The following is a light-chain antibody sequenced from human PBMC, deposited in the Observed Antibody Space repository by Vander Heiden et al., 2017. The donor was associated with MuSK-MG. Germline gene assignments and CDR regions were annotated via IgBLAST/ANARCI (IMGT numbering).Light chain of an antibody. CDR1: QSVSSSY. Sequence: EIVLTQSPGTLSLSPGERATLSCRASQSVSSSYLAWYQQKPGQAPRLLIYGASSSATGIPDRFSGRGSGTDFTLTISRLEPEDFAVYYCQQYGSAPPWTFGPGTKVEL. CDR2: GAS. CDR3: QQYGSAPPWT. V-gene: IGKV3-20*01. J-gene: IGKJ1*01.